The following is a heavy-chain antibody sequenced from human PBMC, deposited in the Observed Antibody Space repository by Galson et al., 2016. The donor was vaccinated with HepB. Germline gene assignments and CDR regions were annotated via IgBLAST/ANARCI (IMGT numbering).Heavy chain of an antibody. CDR2: IYYSGST. CDR1: GDSISGTEYY. Sequence: SETLSLTCTVSGDSISGTEYYWGWIRQSPGRGLEWIGSIYYSGSTYYNPSLESRVTISVDTSKNQFSLRLSSLTAADTAVYYCATGISVAGKYYYYYMDVWGKGTPVTVSS. V-gene: IGHV4-39*01. D-gene: IGHD6-19*01. CDR3: ATGISVAGKYYYYYMDV. J-gene: IGHJ6*03.